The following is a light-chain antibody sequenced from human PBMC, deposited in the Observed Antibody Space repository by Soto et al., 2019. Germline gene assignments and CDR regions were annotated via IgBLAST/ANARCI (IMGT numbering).Light chain of an antibody. J-gene: IGLJ1*01. CDR1: SSNIGAGYD. Sequence: QLVLTQPPSVSGAPGQRVTISCTGSSSNIGAGYDVHWYQQLPGTAPKILIYVHSNRPSGVPDRFSGSTSGTSASLAITGLQAEDEADYYCQSYDDSLSGYVFGTGTKLTVL. V-gene: IGLV1-40*01. CDR3: QSYDDSLSGYV. CDR2: VHS.